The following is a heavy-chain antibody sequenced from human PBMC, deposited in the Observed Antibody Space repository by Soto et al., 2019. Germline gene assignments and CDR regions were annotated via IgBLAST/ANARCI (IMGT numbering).Heavy chain of an antibody. J-gene: IGHJ4*02. CDR1: GGSISSGGYS. CDR2: IYHSGST. V-gene: IGHV4-30-2*01. Sequence: QLQLQESGSGLVKPSQTLSLTCAVSGGSISSGGYSWSWIRQPPGKGLEWIGYIYHSGSTYYNPSLKSRVTLSVDRSKNQFSLKLSSVTAADTAVYYCASTVTTLWYFDYWGQGTLVTVSS. D-gene: IGHD4-17*01. CDR3: ASTVTTLWYFDY.